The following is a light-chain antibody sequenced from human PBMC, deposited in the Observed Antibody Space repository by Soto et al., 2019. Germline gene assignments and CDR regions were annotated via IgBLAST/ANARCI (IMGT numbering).Light chain of an antibody. CDR2: KAS. V-gene: IGKV1-5*03. CDR1: QSISSW. J-gene: IGKJ1*01. CDR3: QHYNSYSEA. Sequence: IQMTQSPSSLSASVGDRVTISCRASQSISSWLAWYQQKPGKATKLLIYKASSLESGVPSRFSGSGSGTEFTLTISSLQPDEFATYYCQHYNSYSEAFGQGTKVDIK.